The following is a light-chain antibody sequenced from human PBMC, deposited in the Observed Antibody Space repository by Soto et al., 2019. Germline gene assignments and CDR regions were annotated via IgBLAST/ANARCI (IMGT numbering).Light chain of an antibody. V-gene: IGLV2-14*03. CDR2: DVS. CDR1: STDVGAYNF. CDR3: SSYTTISTYV. J-gene: IGLJ1*01. Sequence: QSALTQPASVSGSPGQSIAISCTGTSTDVGAYNFVSWYQQYPGKAPKLIIYDVSNRPSGVSSRFSGSKSGNTASLTISGLQAEDEADYYCSSYTTISTYVFGGGTKVTVL.